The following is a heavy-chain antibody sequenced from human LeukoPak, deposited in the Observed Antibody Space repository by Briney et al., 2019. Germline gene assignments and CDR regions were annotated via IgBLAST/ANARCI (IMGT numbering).Heavy chain of an antibody. CDR2: ISGSSSSI. CDR3: ARTYHYDSISYYFDY. V-gene: IGHV3-48*04. Sequence: SGGSLRLSCAASGFTFSSCSVNWVRQAPGKGLEWVSYISGSSSSIKYADSVKGRFTISRDNAKNSLYLQMNSLRAEDTAVYYCARTYHYDSISYYFDYWGQGTLVTVSS. CDR1: GFTFSSCS. J-gene: IGHJ4*02. D-gene: IGHD3-22*01.